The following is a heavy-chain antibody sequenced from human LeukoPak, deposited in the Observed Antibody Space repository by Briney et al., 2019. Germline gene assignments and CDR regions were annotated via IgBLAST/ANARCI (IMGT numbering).Heavy chain of an antibody. J-gene: IGHJ4*02. CDR2: IVVGSGNT. D-gene: IGHD3-10*01. CDR1: GFTFTSSA. V-gene: IGHV1-58*01. CDR3: AAQRITMVRGAPSFDY. Sequence: SVKVSCKASGFTFTSSAVQWVRQARGQRLEWIGLIVVGSGNTNYAQKFQERVTITRDMSTSTAYMELSSLRSEDTAAYYCAAQRITMVRGAPSFDYWGQGTLVTVSS.